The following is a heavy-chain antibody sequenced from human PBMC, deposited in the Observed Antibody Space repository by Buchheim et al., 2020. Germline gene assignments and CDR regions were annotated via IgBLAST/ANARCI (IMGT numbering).Heavy chain of an antibody. CDR2: ISYDGSNK. Sequence: QVQLVESGGGVVQPGRSLRLSCAASGLTFSSYGMHWVRQAPGKGLEWVAVISYDGSNKYYADSVKGRFTISRDNSKNTLYLQMNSLRAEDTAVYYCAKDLIRASSQYYYYGMDVWGQGTT. V-gene: IGHV3-30*18. D-gene: IGHD2-2*01. CDR3: AKDLIRASSQYYYYGMDV. CDR1: GLTFSSYG. J-gene: IGHJ6*02.